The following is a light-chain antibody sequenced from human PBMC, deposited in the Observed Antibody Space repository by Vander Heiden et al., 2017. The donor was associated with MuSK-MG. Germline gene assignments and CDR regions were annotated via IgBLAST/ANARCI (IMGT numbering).Light chain of an antibody. CDR2: GNS. J-gene: IGLJ3*02. V-gene: IGLV1-40*01. CDR3: QSYDSSLIAWV. CDR1: TSNIGAGYD. Sequence: QAVLTQPPSGAGAPGRRVTITCTGSTSNIGAGYDVHWYLQLPGTAPNLLIYGNSNRPSGVPARFSGSKSGTSATLAITRLQVEDAADYYCQSYDSSLIAWVFGGGTKLTVL.